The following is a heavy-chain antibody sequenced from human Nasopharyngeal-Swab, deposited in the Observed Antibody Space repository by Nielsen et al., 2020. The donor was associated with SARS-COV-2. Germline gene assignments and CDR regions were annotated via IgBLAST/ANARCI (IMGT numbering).Heavy chain of an antibody. D-gene: IGHD3-22*01. CDR1: GGTFSSYA. CDR3: ASQGGGDYYDSRRYYNYVMDV. V-gene: IGHV1-69*04. Sequence: SVKVSCKASGGTFSSYAISWVRQAPGQGLEWMGRIIPIFGIANYAQKLQGRVTITADKSTSTASMELGSLRSEDSAVYCCASQGGGDYYDSRRYYNYVMDVWGQGTTVTVSS. J-gene: IGHJ6*02. CDR2: IIPIFGIA.